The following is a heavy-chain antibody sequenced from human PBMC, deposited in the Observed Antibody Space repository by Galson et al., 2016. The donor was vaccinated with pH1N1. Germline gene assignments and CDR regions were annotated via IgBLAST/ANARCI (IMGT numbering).Heavy chain of an antibody. Sequence: SLRLSCAASGFTFSNFVMSWVRQAPGKGLEWVSTISGSGGSTYYADSVKGRFTISRDNSKNTVYLQMNSLIADDAALYYCAKHPYYVDTSKIDYWGQGTLVSVSS. J-gene: IGHJ4*02. V-gene: IGHV3-23*01. CDR3: AKHPYYVDTSKIDY. D-gene: IGHD5-18*01. CDR2: ISGSGGST. CDR1: GFTFSNFV.